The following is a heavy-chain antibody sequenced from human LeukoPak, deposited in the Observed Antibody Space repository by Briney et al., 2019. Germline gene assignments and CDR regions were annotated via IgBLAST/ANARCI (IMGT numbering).Heavy chain of an antibody. Sequence: GGSLRLSCAASGFTFSSYGMIWVRQAPGKGLEWVASIRYDGNNKNYADSVKGRFTISRDNSENSLYLQMNSLRASEDTAVYYCAKRGGGSSSWYAFDYSGQGTQVTVSS. J-gene: IGHJ4*02. CDR1: GFTFSSYG. V-gene: IGHV3-30*02. CDR3: AKRGGGSSSWYAFDY. CDR2: IRYDGNNK. D-gene: IGHD6-13*01.